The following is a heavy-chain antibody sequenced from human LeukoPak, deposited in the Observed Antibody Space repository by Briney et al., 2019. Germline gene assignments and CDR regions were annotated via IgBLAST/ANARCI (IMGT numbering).Heavy chain of an antibody. CDR2: INGDGSST. V-gene: IGHV3-74*01. D-gene: IGHD5-12*01. CDR1: GFTFSTYW. Sequence: GGSLRLSCAASGFTFSTYWMHWVRQGPGKGPVWVSRINGDGSSTSYADSVKRRFTISRDNAKNTVYLQMNSLRAEDTALYYCARERGSGYDPIDYWGQGTLVTVSS. CDR3: ARERGSGYDPIDY. J-gene: IGHJ4*02.